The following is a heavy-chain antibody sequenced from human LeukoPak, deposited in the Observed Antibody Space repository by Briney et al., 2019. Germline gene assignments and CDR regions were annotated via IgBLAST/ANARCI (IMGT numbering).Heavy chain of an antibody. V-gene: IGHV1-2*04. Sequence: ASVKVSCKASGYTFTGYYMHWVRQAPGQGLEWMGWINPNSGGTNYAQKFQGWVTMTRDTPISTAYMELSRLRSDDTAVYYCARGIMITFGGSLNFDYWGQGTLVTVSS. CDR1: GYTFTGYY. J-gene: IGHJ4*02. CDR3: ARGIMITFGGSLNFDY. CDR2: INPNSGGT. D-gene: IGHD3-16*01.